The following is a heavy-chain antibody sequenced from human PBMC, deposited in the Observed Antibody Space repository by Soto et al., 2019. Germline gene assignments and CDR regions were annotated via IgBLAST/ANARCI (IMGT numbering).Heavy chain of an antibody. CDR2: ISGSDGST. J-gene: IGHJ4*02. CDR3: SIAVAGLDY. V-gene: IGHV3-23*01. D-gene: IGHD6-19*01. Sequence: EVQLLESGGGLVQPGGSLRLSCAASGFTFSSYAMSWVRQAPGKGLEWVSAISGSDGSTYYADSVKGRFTISRDNSKNTLYLQMNSLRAEDTPVYYCSIAVAGLDYWGQGTLVTVSS. CDR1: GFTFSSYA.